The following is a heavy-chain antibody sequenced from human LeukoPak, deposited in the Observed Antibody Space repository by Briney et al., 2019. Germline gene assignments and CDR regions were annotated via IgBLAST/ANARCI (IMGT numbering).Heavy chain of an antibody. V-gene: IGHV1-69*05. CDR2: IIPIFGTT. CDR3: ARDHGDGYNPGYRSFDY. D-gene: IGHD5-24*01. Sequence: EASVKVSCKASGGTFSSYAISWVRQAPGQGLEWMGGIIPIFGTTNYAQKFQGRVTITTDESTSTAYMEPGSLRSEDTAVYYCARDHGDGYNPGYRSFDYWGQGTLVTVSS. CDR1: GGTFSSYA. J-gene: IGHJ4*02.